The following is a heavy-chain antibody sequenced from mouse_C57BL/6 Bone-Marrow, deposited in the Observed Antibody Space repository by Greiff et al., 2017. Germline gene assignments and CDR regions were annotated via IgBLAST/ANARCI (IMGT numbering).Heavy chain of an antibody. D-gene: IGHD1-1*01. CDR2: IYPRSGNT. CDR3: AGYGSGFAY. V-gene: IGHV1-81*01. Sequence: VKLQQSGAELARPGASVKMSCKASGYTFTSYGISWVKQRTGQGLEWIGEIYPRSGNTYYNEKFKGKATLTVDKSSSTAYMELRSLTSEDSAVYVCAGYGSGFAYWGQGTLVTVSA. J-gene: IGHJ3*01. CDR1: GYTFTSYG.